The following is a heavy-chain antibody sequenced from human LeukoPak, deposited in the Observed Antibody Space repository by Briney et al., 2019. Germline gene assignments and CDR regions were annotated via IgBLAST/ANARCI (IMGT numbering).Heavy chain of an antibody. CDR1: GYTFTSYG. J-gene: IGHJ6*02. CDR3: ARGPNGLGYYDSASYYYYGMDV. Sequence: ASVKVSCKASGYTFTSYGISWVRQAPGQGLEWMGWISAYNGNTNYAQKFQGRVTITADESTSTAYMELSSLRSEDTAVYYCARGPNGLGYYDSASYYYYGMDVWGQGTTVTVSS. D-gene: IGHD3-22*01. V-gene: IGHV1-18*01. CDR2: ISAYNGNT.